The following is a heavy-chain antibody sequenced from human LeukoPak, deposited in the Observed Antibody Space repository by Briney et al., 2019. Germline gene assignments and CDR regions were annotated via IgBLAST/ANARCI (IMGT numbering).Heavy chain of an antibody. J-gene: IGHJ4*02. Sequence: GGSLRLSCVASGFTFSSYWMTWVRQAPGKGLEWVANIKTDGSQIYYVDSVKGRFTISRDNAKNSLYLQMNSLRAEDTAVYYCARSGDGIGYGSGSYYNYWGQGTLVTVSS. CDR3: ARSGDGIGYGSGSYYNY. D-gene: IGHD3-10*01. V-gene: IGHV3-7*03. CDR2: IKTDGSQI. CDR1: GFTFSSYW.